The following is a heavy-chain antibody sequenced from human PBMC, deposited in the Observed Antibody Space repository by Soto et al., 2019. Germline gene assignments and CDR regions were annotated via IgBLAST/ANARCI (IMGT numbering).Heavy chain of an antibody. V-gene: IGHV3-33*06. CDR2: IWYDGTNK. D-gene: IGHD1-1*01. CDR1: GFIFSRDG. J-gene: IGHJ4*02. CDR3: AKDLTWNQADY. Sequence: PGGSLRLSSVASGFIFSRDGMHWVRQAPGKGLEWVAVIWYDGTNKYYVDSVKGRFTISRDNSKNTLYLQLNSLRAEDTAVYYCAKDLTWNQADYWGQGALVTVS.